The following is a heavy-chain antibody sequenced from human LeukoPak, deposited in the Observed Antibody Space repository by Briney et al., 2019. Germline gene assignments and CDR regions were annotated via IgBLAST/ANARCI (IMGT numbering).Heavy chain of an antibody. CDR3: ARQTFSTGAYAA. CDR1: GGFDSTYW. J-gene: IGHJ5*02. D-gene: IGHD2-8*02. Sequence: SETLSLTCTVSGGFDSTYWWNWFRQPPGKGLEWIGYIGYSGTTNYNYNPSLKSRVTISLDMSMKQLSLKLISVTAADTAVYYCARQTFSTGAYAAWSQGTLVTVSS. CDR2: IGYSGTT. V-gene: IGHV4-59*02.